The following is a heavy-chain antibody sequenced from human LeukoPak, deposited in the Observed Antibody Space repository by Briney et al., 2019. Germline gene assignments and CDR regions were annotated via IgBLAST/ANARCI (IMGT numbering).Heavy chain of an antibody. Sequence: ASVKVSCKASGYTFTGYYMHWVRQAPGQGLEWMGRINPNSGGTNYAQKFQGRVTMTRDTSISTAYMELSRLRSDDTAVYYCAGDMSGRTAYFQHWGQGTLVTVSS. CDR2: INPNSGGT. CDR3: AGDMSGRTAYFQH. CDR1: GYTFTGYY. V-gene: IGHV1-2*06. J-gene: IGHJ1*01. D-gene: IGHD1-26*01.